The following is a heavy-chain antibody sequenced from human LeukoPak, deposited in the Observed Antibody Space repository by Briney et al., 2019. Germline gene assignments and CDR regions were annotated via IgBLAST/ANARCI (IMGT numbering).Heavy chain of an antibody. CDR1: GGSISSSSYY. J-gene: IGHJ3*01. CDR3: VRPDDNSFDF. V-gene: IGHV4-39*01. D-gene: IGHD3-9*01. CDR2: IYETGST. Sequence: SETLSLTCTVSGGSISSSSYYWGWIRQPPGRGLEWIGNIYETGSTNYNPSLKSRVTISVDTSKNQFSLKLSSVTATDTAVYYCVRPDDNSFDFWGQGTMVTVSS.